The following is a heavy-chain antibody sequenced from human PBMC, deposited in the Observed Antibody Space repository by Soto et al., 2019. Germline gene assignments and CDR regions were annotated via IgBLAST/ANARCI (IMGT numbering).Heavy chain of an antibody. D-gene: IGHD4-17*01. J-gene: IGHJ5*01. V-gene: IGHV4-39*01. Sequence: QLQLQESGPGLVKPSETLSLTCTVSRGSISSNFYYWGWIRQPPGKGLEWIGSIFYTGSTYYNPSLKSRVTISVDTSKNQFSLKLSSVTAADTAVYYCARHNGDYLSRFWFDSWGQGTLVTVSS. CDR1: RGSISSNFYY. CDR3: ARHNGDYLSRFWFDS. CDR2: IFYTGST.